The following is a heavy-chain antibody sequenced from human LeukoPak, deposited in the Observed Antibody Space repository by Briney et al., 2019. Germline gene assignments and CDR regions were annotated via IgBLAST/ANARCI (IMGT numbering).Heavy chain of an antibody. Sequence: LAGGSLRLSCAASGFTFSSYSMNWVRQAPGRGLVWVSSIGASGDSIYYTDSVKGRFTISRDNSKNTLYLQMSSLRVEDTAVYYCAKIPDVSDYWGQGTLVTVSS. CDR1: GFTFSSYS. V-gene: IGHV3-23*01. CDR3: AKIPDVSDY. J-gene: IGHJ4*02. CDR2: IGASGDSI. D-gene: IGHD5/OR15-5a*01.